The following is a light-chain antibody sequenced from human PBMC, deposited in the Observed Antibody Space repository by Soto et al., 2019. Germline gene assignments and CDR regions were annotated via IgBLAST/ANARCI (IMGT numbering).Light chain of an antibody. CDR2: AAS. J-gene: IGKJ5*01. CDR1: QSISSY. V-gene: IGKV1-39*01. CDR3: QQSYSTSIT. Sequence: IHTTQFPISPSASVGARVTITFRASQSISSYLNWYQQKPGKAPKLLIYAASSLQSGVPSRFSGSGSGTDFTLTISSLQPEDFATYYCQQSYSTSITVGQGTRLENK.